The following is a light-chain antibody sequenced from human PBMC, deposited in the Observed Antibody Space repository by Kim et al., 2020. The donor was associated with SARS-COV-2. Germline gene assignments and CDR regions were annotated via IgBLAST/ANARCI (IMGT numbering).Light chain of an antibody. CDR2: QDS. CDR3: QAWDSSTYV. V-gene: IGLV3-1*01. J-gene: IGLJ1*01. CDR1: KLGDKY. Sequence: SYELTQPPSVSVSPGQTASITCSGDKLGDKYACWYQQKPGQSPVLVIYQDSKRPSGIPERFSGSNSGNTATLTISGTQAMDEADYDCQAWDSSTYVFGTG.